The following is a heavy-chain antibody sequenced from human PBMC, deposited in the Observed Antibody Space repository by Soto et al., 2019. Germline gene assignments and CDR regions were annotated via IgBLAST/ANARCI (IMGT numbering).Heavy chain of an antibody. J-gene: IGHJ4*01. V-gene: IGHV3-7*01. CDR3: ARVAYVNGWFFDC. CDR2: IKQDGSEK. Sequence: EEQLVESGGGLVQPGGSLRLSCAASGFTFSSYWMSWVRQPPGKGLEWVANIKQDGSEKYYVDSVKGRFTLSRDNAKNSLHLQMDSPRSEDTAMYFCARVAYVNGWFFDCWGQGTLVTVSS. D-gene: IGHD6-19*01. CDR1: GFTFSSYW.